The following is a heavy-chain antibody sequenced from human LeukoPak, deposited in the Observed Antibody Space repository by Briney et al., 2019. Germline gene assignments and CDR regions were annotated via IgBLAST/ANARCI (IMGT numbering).Heavy chain of an antibody. CDR3: AVSRADSSGYYSDY. CDR2: IIPVFGTA. CDR1: GGTFSSYA. Sequence: SVKVSCKASGGTFSSYAISWVRQAPGQGLEWMGRIIPVFGTANYAQKFQGRVTITTDGSTSTAYMELSSLRSEDTAVYYCAVSRADSSGYYSDYWGQGTLVTVSS. J-gene: IGHJ4*02. V-gene: IGHV1-69*05. D-gene: IGHD3-22*01.